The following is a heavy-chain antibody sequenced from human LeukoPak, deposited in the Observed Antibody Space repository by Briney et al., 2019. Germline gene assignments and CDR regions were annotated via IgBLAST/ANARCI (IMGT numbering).Heavy chain of an antibody. J-gene: IGHJ3*02. Sequence: GGSLRLSCAASGFTSNTYGMSWVRQAPGKGLEWVSGISGSGGNTYYAASVKGRFTIPRDTSKNTLYLQMSSLRAEDTAVYYCAKDPRRILGSFEIWGQGTMVTVS. CDR1: GFTSNTYG. CDR3: AKDPRRILGSFEI. D-gene: IGHD2/OR15-2a*01. CDR2: ISGSGGNT. V-gene: IGHV3-23*01.